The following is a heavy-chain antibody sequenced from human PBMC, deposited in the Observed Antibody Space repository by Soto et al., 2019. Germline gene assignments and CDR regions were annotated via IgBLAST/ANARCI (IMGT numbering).Heavy chain of an antibody. Sequence: SVKVSWKASGGTFSSYAISWGRQAPGQGLEWMGGIIPIFGTANYAQKFQGRVTITADESTSTAYMELSSLRSEDTAVYYCARVGGGPEGSPWFDPWGQGTRVTVAS. CDR1: GGTFSSYA. V-gene: IGHV1-69*13. CDR2: IIPIFGTA. J-gene: IGHJ5*02. CDR3: ARVGGGPEGSPWFDP. D-gene: IGHD1-26*01.